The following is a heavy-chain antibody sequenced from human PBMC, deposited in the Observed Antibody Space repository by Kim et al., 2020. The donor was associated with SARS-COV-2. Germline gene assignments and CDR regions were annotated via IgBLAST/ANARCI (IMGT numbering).Heavy chain of an antibody. CDR3: ARGMFRNCFDV. CDR2: ISSDGSIT. J-gene: IGHJ6*02. D-gene: IGHD1-7*01. Sequence: GGSLRLSCAASGFSFSSYGINWVRQPTGKGLEWVSRISSDGSITHYADSVKGRCTMARDSAENTLYLQMNSLSSEDTAGYYCARGMFRNCFDVWGHGTTVSVSS. CDR1: GFSFSSYG. V-gene: IGHV3-74*01.